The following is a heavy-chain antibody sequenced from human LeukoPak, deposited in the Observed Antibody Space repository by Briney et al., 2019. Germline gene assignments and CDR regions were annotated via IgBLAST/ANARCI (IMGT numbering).Heavy chain of an antibody. D-gene: IGHD6-19*01. CDR3: ARGPVAGTGDYYYYMDV. J-gene: IGHJ6*03. CDR1: GFTFTNYN. Sequence: ASVTVSCKASGFTFTNYNMHWVRQAPGQRLEWMGIIKPSGGSTNYAQNFQGRVTMTRDTSTSTVYMELSSLRSEDTAVYYCARGPVAGTGDYYYYMDVWGKGTTVTVSS. V-gene: IGHV1-46*01. CDR2: IKPSGGST.